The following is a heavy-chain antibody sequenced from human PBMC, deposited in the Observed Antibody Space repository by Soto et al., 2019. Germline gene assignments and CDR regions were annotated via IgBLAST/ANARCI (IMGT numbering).Heavy chain of an antibody. V-gene: IGHV1-2*02. Sequence: QLVQSGAEVKKPGASVKVSCKTSGPTFIAYYIHWVRQAPGQGLEWMGWIDPKSGGTTYERKFLGRVTMTRAASINTAYMELNRLTSDDTAVYYCARVSVDVPEWGQGTLLSVSS. CDR3: ARVSVDVPE. CDR1: GPTFIAYY. D-gene: IGHD5-12*01. CDR2: IDPKSGGT. J-gene: IGHJ4*01.